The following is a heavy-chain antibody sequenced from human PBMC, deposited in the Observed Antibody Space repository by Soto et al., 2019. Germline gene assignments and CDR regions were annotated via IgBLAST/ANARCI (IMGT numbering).Heavy chain of an antibody. CDR2: IIPLLGRA. Sequence: QVQLVQSGAEVKKPGSSVKVSCKASGGPVSSYTLNWVRQAPGQGLEWMGRIIPLLGRATYSGKFQGRVTITANKSTSTAYMDLSSLRSEDTAVYFWAGDSGKSDYDFDFWGQGTLVTVSS. D-gene: IGHD4-17*01. CDR3: AGDSGKSDYDFDF. CDR1: GGPVSSYT. J-gene: IGHJ4*02. V-gene: IGHV1-69*08.